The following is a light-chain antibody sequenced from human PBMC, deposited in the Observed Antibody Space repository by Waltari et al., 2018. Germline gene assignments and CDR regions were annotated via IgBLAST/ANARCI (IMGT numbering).Light chain of an antibody. CDR2: EVS. CDR1: SSDFGGYNY. Sequence: QSALTQPPSASGSPGQSVTISCTGTSSDFGGYNYVSWYQQHPGKAPKLMIYEVSKRPSGCHVVFSDSKSGNTASLTVSGRQAEDEADYYCYSYAGDNNVVFGGGTKLTVL. J-gene: IGLJ2*01. V-gene: IGLV2-8*01. CDR3: YSYAGDNNVV.